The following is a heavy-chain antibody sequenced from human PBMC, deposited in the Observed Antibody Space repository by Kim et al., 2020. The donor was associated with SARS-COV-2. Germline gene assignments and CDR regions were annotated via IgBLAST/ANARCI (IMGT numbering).Heavy chain of an antibody. V-gene: IGHV3-23*01. CDR3: VKGAWLDY. Sequence: SKYYAEYVKGRFTATRDRARKALYLQMNSLRAEDAAVYYCVKGAWLDYWGPGTLVTVSS. CDR2: SK. D-gene: IGHD5-12*01. J-gene: IGHJ4*02.